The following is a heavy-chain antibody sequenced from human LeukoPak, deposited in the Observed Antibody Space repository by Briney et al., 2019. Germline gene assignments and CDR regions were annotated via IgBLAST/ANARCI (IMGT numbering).Heavy chain of an antibody. CDR1: GYSISSGYY. D-gene: IGHD3-3*01. Sequence: PSETLSLTCTVSGYSISSGYYWGWIRQPPGKGLEWIGSIYHSGSTYYNPSLKSRVTISVDTSKNQFSLKLNSVTAADTAVYYCAREISGYDFWSGYQPFDYWGQGTLVTVSS. CDR3: AREISGYDFWSGYQPFDY. J-gene: IGHJ4*02. V-gene: IGHV4-38-2*02. CDR2: IYHSGST.